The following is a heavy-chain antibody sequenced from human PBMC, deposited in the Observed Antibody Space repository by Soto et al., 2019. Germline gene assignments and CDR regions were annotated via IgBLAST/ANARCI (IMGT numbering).Heavy chain of an antibody. CDR3: ARDGSGSPNYYYYGMDV. J-gene: IGHJ6*02. Sequence: GASVKVSCKASGYTFTSYAMHWVRQAPGQRLEWMGWINAGNGNTKYSQKFQGRVTITRDTSASTAYMELSSLRSEDTAVYYCARDGSGSPNYYYYGMDVWGQGTTVTVSS. CDR2: INAGNGNT. CDR1: GYTFTSYA. D-gene: IGHD3-10*01. V-gene: IGHV1-3*01.